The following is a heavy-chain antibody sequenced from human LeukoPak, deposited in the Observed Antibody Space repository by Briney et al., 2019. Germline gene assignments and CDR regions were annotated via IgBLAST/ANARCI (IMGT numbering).Heavy chain of an antibody. V-gene: IGHV3-43*02. J-gene: IGHJ4*02. CDR1: GLXIADFA. CDR3: ARESGKFDY. Sequence: GGSLRLSCVASGLXIADFAIHWVRQASGKGLEWVSLISGDGVSTFYADSVKGRFSISRDNSKNSLSLEMNSLRTEDTAMYYCARESGKFDYWGQGTLVAVSS. CDR2: ISGDGVST.